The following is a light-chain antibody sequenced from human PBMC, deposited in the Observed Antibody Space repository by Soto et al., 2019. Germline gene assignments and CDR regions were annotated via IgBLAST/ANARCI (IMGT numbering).Light chain of an antibody. V-gene: IGKV1-12*01. Sequence: DIQMTQSPSSVSASVGDRVTITCRASQGISSYLAWYQQKPGRAPNLLISAASSLQSGVPSRFSGSGSGTDFTLTISSLQPEDFATYYCQQTMTFPLTFGGGTKVEI. CDR1: QGISSY. CDR3: QQTMTFPLT. CDR2: AAS. J-gene: IGKJ4*01.